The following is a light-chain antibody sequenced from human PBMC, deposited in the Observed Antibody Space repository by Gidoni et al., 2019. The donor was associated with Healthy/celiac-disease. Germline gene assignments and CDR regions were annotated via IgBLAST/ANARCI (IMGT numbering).Light chain of an antibody. CDR1: QDISNY. Sequence: DIQMTQSPSSLSASVGDRVTITCQARQDISNYLNWYQQKPGKAPKLLIYDASNLETGVPSRFSGSGSGTDFTFTISSLQPEDIATYYCQQYDNPPLTFGPGTKVEIK. V-gene: IGKV1-33*01. J-gene: IGKJ3*01. CDR3: QQYDNPPLT. CDR2: DAS.